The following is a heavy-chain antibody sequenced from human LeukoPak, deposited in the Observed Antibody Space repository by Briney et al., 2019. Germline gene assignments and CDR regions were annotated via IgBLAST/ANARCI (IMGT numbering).Heavy chain of an antibody. CDR1: GLTFSSYA. Sequence: GGSLRLSCAASGLTFSSYALSWIRQAPGKGLEWVAAISGSGGSTYYADSVKRGFTTARDNSKHTLLLQMNRLSAEDTAVYYCAKLRTEVTLMNNYFDYWGQGTLVTVSS. J-gene: IGHJ4*02. D-gene: IGHD4-23*01. CDR2: ISGSGGST. V-gene: IGHV3-23*01. CDR3: AKLRTEVTLMNNYFDY.